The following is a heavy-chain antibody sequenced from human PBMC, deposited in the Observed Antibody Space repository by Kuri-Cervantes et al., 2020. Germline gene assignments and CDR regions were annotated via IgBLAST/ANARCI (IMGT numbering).Heavy chain of an antibody. D-gene: IGHD3-10*01. Sequence: SVKVSCKASGGTFSSYAISWVRQAPGQGLEWMGGIIPIFGTANYAQKFQGRVTMTRNTSISTAYMELSSLRSEDTAVYYCARDSPGSYLGGGSDYYYYGMDVWGQGTTVTVSS. V-gene: IGHV1-69*05. CDR3: ARDSPGSYLGGGSDYYYYGMDV. J-gene: IGHJ6*02. CDR2: IIPIFGTA. CDR1: GGTFSSYA.